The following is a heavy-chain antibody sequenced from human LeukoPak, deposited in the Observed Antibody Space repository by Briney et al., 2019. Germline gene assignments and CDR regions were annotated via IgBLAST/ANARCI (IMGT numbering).Heavy chain of an antibody. CDR1: GGSISSGGYS. D-gene: IGHD2-2*01. V-gene: IGHV4-30-4*07. Sequence: PSETLSLTCAVSGGSISSGGYSWSWIRQPPGKRLEWIGYIYYSGSTYYNPSLKSRVTISVDTSKNQFSLKLSSVTAADTAVYYCAREERDRRYCSSTSCYYFDYWGQGTLVTVSS. CDR3: AREERDRRYCSSTSCYYFDY. CDR2: IYYSGST. J-gene: IGHJ4*02.